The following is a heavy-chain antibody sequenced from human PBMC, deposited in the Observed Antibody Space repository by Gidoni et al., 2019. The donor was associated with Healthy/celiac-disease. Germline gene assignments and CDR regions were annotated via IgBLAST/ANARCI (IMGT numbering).Heavy chain of an antibody. D-gene: IGHD4-17*01. V-gene: IGHV4-61*02. CDR3: ARDYGDHPGSFFDY. CDR1: GGSIRSGSYY. J-gene: IGHJ4*02. CDR2: IYTSGST. Sequence: QVQLQESGPRLVKPSQTLSLTCTVSGGSIRSGSYYWSWIRQPAGKGLEWIGRIYTSGSTNYNPSLKSRVTISVDTSKNQFSLKLSSVTAADTAVYYCARDYGDHPGSFFDYWGQGTLVTVSS.